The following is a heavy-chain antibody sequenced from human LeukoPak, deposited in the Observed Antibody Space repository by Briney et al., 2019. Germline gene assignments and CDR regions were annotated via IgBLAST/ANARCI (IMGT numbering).Heavy chain of an antibody. V-gene: IGHV4-39*07. D-gene: IGHD3-10*01. J-gene: IGHJ4*02. Sequence: SETPSLTCTVSGGSISSSSYYWGWIRQPPGKGLEWIGSIYYSGSTYYNPSLKSRVTISVDTSKNQFSLKLSSVTAADTAVYYCARSAHSGSLFDYWGQGTLVTVSS. CDR3: ARSAHSGSLFDY. CDR2: IYYSGST. CDR1: GGSISSSSYY.